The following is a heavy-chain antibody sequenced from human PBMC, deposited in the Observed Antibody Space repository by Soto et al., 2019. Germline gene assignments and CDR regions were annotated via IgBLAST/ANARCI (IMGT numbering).Heavy chain of an antibody. Sequence: PSETLSLTCTVSGDSPSTYWWSWFRQPPGKGLEWLAYISYSGSSNHNPSLKSRATISVDTSKKQFSLNLTSVTAADTAVYYCAISRDGYVFDFWGRGILVTVSS. CDR2: ISYSGSS. CDR1: GDSPSTYW. J-gene: IGHJ4*02. D-gene: IGHD5-12*01. V-gene: IGHV4-59*03. CDR3: AISRDGYVFDF.